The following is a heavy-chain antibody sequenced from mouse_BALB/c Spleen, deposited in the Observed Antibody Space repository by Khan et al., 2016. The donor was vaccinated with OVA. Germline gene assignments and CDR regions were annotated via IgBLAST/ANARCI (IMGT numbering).Heavy chain of an antibody. CDR2: VNPNTGGS. CDR3: ARGYDFFAY. CDR1: GYSFTLYY. Sequence: VQLQQSGPDLVKPGASVKISCKASGYSFTLYYMTWVKQSHGKSLEWIGCVNPNTGGSDYNQEFKGKAILTVDKSSNTAYMELHSLTSEDSAVYYCARGYDFFAYWGQGTLVTVSA. J-gene: IGHJ3*01. D-gene: IGHD2-14*01. V-gene: IGHV1-34*01.